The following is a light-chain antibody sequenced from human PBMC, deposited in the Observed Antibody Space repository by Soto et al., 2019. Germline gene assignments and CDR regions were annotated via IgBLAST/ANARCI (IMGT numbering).Light chain of an antibody. J-gene: IGKJ2*01. CDR2: DAS. Sequence: KLTHSRGTRGSSIRNKVTITCRASQNIRSRLAWFQQKPGKAPKLLIYDASSLESGVPSRFSGSGSGTEFTLTISTLQPDAFATYYCQQYNSYSTCRKGTKVQI. V-gene: IGKV1-5*01. CDR1: QNIRSR. CDR3: QQYNSYST.